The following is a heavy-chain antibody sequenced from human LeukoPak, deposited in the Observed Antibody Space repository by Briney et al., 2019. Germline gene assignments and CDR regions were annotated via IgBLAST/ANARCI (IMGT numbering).Heavy chain of an antibody. CDR2: IYYSGST. Sequence: SETLSLTCSVSGGSISSSSYYWGWIRQPPGKGLEWIGSIYYSGSTYYNPSPKSRVTISVDTSKNHFSLKLSSVTAADTAVYYCARHWGSTSSGVDYWGQGTLVTVSS. J-gene: IGHJ4*02. D-gene: IGHD2-2*01. CDR1: GGSISSSSYY. V-gene: IGHV4-39*01. CDR3: ARHWGSTSSGVDY.